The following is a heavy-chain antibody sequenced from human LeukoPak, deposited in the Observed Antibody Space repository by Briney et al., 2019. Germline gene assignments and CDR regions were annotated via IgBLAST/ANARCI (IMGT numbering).Heavy chain of an antibody. D-gene: IGHD2-21*01. Sequence: GGSLRLSCAASGFTFSGSGMHWVRQAPGKGLEWVSALSSGGTTWYADSVKGRFTISRDTSTSTLFLQMNSLRADDTALYYCAKDRAYPNDVFDIWGQGTMVTVS. CDR1: GFTFSGSG. CDR2: LSSGGTT. J-gene: IGHJ3*02. CDR3: AKDRAYPNDVFDI. V-gene: IGHV3-23*01.